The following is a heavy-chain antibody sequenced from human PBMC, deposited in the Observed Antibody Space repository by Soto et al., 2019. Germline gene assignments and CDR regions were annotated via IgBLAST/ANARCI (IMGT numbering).Heavy chain of an antibody. CDR2: IYYSGST. V-gene: IGHV4-39*01. D-gene: IGHD6-19*01. CDR3: ATSGGSGWYSGYFDY. Sequence: SETLSLTCTVSGGSISSSSYYWGWIRQPPGKGLEWIGSIYYSGSTYYNPSLKSRVTISVDTSKNQFSLKLSSVTAADTAVYYCATSGGSGWYSGYFDYWGQGTLVTVSS. J-gene: IGHJ4*02. CDR1: GGSISSSSYY.